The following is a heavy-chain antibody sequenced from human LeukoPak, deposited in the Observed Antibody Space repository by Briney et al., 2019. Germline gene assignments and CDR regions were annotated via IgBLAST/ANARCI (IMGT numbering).Heavy chain of an antibody. D-gene: IGHD5-18*01. CDR3: TRMGYSYRPESAFWALDY. V-gene: IGHV2-70*11. CDR2: IDWDDDK. Sequence: SGPTLVNPTQTVTLTCTFSGFSLSTSGMCVSWIRQPPGKALEWLARIDWDDDKYYSTSLKTRLTISKDTSKNQVVLTMTNMDPVDTATYYCTRMGYSYRPESAFWALDYWGQGTLVTVSS. J-gene: IGHJ4*02. CDR1: GFSLSTSGMC.